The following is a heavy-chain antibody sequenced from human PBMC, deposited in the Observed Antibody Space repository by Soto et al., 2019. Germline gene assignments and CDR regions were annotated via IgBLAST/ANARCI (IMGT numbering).Heavy chain of an antibody. CDR3: ARPLAGTTFDY. J-gene: IGHJ4*02. D-gene: IGHD3-10*01. Sequence: GGSLRLSCAASGFTFSSYGMHWVRQAPGKGLEWVAVIWYDGSNKYYADSVKGRFTISRDNSKNTLYLQMNSLRAEDTAVYYRARPLAGTTFDYWGQGTLVTVSS. CDR1: GFTFSSYG. V-gene: IGHV3-33*01. CDR2: IWYDGSNK.